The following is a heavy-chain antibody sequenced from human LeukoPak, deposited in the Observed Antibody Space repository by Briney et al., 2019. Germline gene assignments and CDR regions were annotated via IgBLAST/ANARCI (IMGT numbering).Heavy chain of an antibody. D-gene: IGHD6-13*01. V-gene: IGHV3-23*01. CDR3: AKEDSSSWDAEYFQH. J-gene: IGHJ1*01. CDR2: ISGSGGST. CDR1: GFTFSSYA. Sequence: GGSLRLSCAASGFTFSSYAMSWVRQAPGKGREWVSAISGSGGSTYYADPVKGRFTISRDNSKNTLYLQMNSLRAEDTAVYYCAKEDSSSWDAEYFQHWGQGTLVTVSS.